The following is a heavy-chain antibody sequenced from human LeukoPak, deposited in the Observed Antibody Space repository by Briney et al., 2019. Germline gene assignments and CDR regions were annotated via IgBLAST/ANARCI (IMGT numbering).Heavy chain of an antibody. CDR2: IYYSGST. D-gene: IGHD3-10*01. J-gene: IGHJ6*02. CDR3: ARDRLLWFGELPLDYYYYGMDV. V-gene: IGHV4-31*03. Sequence: SETLSLTCTVSGGSICSGGYYWSWIRQHPGKGLEWIGYIYYSGSTYYNPSLKSRVTISVDTSKNQFSLKLSSVTAADTAVYYCARDRLLWFGELPLDYYYYGMDVWGQGTTVTVSS. CDR1: GGSICSGGYY.